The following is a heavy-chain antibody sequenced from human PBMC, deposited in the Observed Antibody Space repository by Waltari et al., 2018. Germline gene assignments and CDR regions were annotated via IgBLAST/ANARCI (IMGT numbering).Heavy chain of an antibody. CDR2: IDYSGST. CDR1: GGSISSSSYY. Sequence: QLQLQESGPGLVKPSETLSLTCTVSGGSISSSSYYWGWIRQPPGKGLAWIGSIDYSGSTYDSTSLTRRDKIAVDKAKNQCSLKLSSVTGADTAVYYWARSKWGWVQLMTRRYFALWGRGTMVTGSS. J-gene: IGHJ2*01. V-gene: IGHV4-39*07. CDR3: ARSKWGWVQLMTRRYFAL. D-gene: IGHD7-27*01.